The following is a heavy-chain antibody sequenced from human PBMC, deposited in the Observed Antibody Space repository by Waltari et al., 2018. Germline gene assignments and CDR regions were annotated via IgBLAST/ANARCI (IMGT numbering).Heavy chain of an antibody. CDR1: GGSISSYY. J-gene: IGHJ5*02. V-gene: IGHV4-59*01. CDR2: SYYSGST. CDR3: ARSRNWFDP. Sequence: QVQLQEPGPGLVKPSETLSLTCTVSGGSISSYYWSWIRQPPGKGLEWIGYSYYSGSTNSNPSLTSRVTISVDTSKNQFSLKLSSVTAADTAVYYCARSRNWFDPWGQGTLVTVSS. D-gene: IGHD6-13*01.